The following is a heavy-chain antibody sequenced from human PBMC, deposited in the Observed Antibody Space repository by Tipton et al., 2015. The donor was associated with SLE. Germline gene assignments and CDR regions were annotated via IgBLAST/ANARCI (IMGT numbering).Heavy chain of an antibody. CDR3: AREGDYYDNSGYSLGY. D-gene: IGHD3-22*01. CDR1: GGSISSHY. CDR2: IYYSGST. Sequence: TLSLTCTVSGGSISSHYWSWIRQPPGKGLEWIGYIYYSGSTNYNPSLKSRVTISVDRSKNQFSLKLSSVTAADTAVYYCAREGDYYDNSGYSLGYWGQGTLVTVSS. J-gene: IGHJ4*02. V-gene: IGHV4-59*11.